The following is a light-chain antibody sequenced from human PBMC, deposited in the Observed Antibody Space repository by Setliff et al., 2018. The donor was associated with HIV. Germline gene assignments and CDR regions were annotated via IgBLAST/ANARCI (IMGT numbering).Light chain of an antibody. CDR3: SSYTTSGTEV. CDR2: DVT. Sequence: QSALRQPASMSGSPGQSITISCSGSNSDVGGFDYVAWYQQNPGNSPNLILYDVTKRPSGISHRFSGSKSGNTASLTISGLQAEDEADYYCSSYTTSGTEVFGTGTKVTVL. V-gene: IGLV2-14*03. CDR1: NSDVGGFDY. J-gene: IGLJ1*01.